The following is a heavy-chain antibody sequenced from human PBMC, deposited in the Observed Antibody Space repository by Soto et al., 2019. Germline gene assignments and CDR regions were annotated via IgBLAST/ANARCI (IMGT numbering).Heavy chain of an antibody. CDR1: GFTFSSYA. D-gene: IGHD6-19*01. CDR2: ISYDGSNK. V-gene: IGHV3-30-3*01. J-gene: IGHJ3*02. CDR3: ALGWGSSDDDFDI. Sequence: QVQLVESGGGVVQPGRSLRLSCAASGFTFSSYAMHWVRQAPGKGLEWVAVISYDGSNKYYADSVKGRFTISRDNXKNTLYLQMNSLRAEDTAVYYCALGWGSSDDDFDIWGQGTMVTVSS.